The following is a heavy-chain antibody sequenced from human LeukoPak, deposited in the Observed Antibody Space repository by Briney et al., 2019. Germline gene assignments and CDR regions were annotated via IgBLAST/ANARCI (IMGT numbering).Heavy chain of an antibody. D-gene: IGHD2-2*01. J-gene: IGHJ6*02. V-gene: IGHV3-48*03. Sequence: GGSLRLSCAASEFTFSSYEMNWVRQAPGKGLEWVSYISSSGSTIYYADSVKGRFTISRDNAKNSLYLQMNSLRAEDTAVYYCAKTPRYCSSTSCYLDYYYYGMDVWGQGTTVTVSS. CDR2: ISSSGSTI. CDR3: AKTPRYCSSTSCYLDYYYYGMDV. CDR1: EFTFSSYE.